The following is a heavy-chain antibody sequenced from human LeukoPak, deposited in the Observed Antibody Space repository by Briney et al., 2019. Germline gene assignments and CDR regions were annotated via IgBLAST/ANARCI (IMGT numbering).Heavy chain of an antibody. D-gene: IGHD4-17*01. J-gene: IGHJ4*02. V-gene: IGHV1-18*01. Sequence: GASVKVSCKASGYTFTTYGVSWVRQAPGQGLERMGWISGYDGNTNYAQKLRGRVTMTTDTSTSTAYMDLRSLRSDDTALYYCARTVTTSSYYFDYWGQGTLVTVSS. CDR1: GYTFTTYG. CDR2: ISGYDGNT. CDR3: ARTVTTSSYYFDY.